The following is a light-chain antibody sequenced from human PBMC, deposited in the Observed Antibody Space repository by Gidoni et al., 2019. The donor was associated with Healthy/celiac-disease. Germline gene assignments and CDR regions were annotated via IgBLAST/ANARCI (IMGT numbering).Light chain of an antibody. CDR3: QAWDSSTVV. J-gene: IGLJ2*01. V-gene: IGLV3-1*01. CDR2: QDS. Sequence: DELTQQPSVSVSPGQTASITCSGDTLGDKYACWYQQKPGQSPVLVIYQDSKRPSGIPERFSGSNSGNTATLTISGTQAMDEADYYCQAWDSSTVVFGGGTKLTV. CDR1: TLGDKY.